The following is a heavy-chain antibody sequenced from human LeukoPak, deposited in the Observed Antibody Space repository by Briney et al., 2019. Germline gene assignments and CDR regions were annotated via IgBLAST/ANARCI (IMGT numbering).Heavy chain of an antibody. J-gene: IGHJ4*02. CDR2: ISGSGGST. D-gene: IGHD6-19*01. CDR1: GFILSSYA. Sequence: GGSLRPSCTASGFILSSYAMSWVRQAPGKGLEWVSAISGSGGSTYYADSVKGRFIISRDNSKNTLYLQMNSLRAEDTAVYYCAKSPRSSGSNYFDYWGQGTLVTVSS. V-gene: IGHV3-23*01. CDR3: AKSPRSSGSNYFDY.